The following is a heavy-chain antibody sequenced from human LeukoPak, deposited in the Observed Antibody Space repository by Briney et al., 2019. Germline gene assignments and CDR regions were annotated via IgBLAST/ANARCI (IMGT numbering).Heavy chain of an antibody. J-gene: IGHJ4*02. CDR3: ARDFGGPRASDY. CDR2: INTDGSYS. V-gene: IGHV3-74*01. CDR1: GFTFSYFW. D-gene: IGHD3-10*01. Sequence: AGGSLRLSCAASGFTFSYFWMHWFRQTPGKGLVWVSCINTDGSYSTYADSVKGRFTISRGNVRNTLYLQMNSLRAEDSAVYYCARDFGGPRASDYWGQGISVTVSS.